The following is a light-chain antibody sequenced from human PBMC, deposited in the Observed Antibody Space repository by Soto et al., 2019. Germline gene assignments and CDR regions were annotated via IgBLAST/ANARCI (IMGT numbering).Light chain of an antibody. CDR1: QAMSTY. CDR3: QQLNGYQLA. J-gene: IGKJ4*01. CDR2: SAS. V-gene: IGKV1-9*01. Sequence: DIQLTQSPSFLSASVGDTVTITCRASQAMSTYLAWYQQKPGKVPKLLIRSASTLQSGVPPRFSGGGSGTEFTLTSSTLQPDDSGIYYCQQLNGYQLAFGGGTNVEIK.